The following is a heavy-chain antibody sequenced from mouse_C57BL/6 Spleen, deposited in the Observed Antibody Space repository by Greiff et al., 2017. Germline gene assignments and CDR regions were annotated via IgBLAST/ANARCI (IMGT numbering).Heavy chain of an antibody. V-gene: IGHV5-4*01. J-gene: IGHJ4*01. CDR1: GFTFSSYA. CDR2: ISDGGSYT. Sequence: EVQVVESGGGLVKPGGSLKLSCAASGFTFSSYAMSLVRQTPEKRLEWVATISDGGSYTYYPDNVKGRFTISRDNAKNNLYLQMSHLKSEDTAMCYCARSGRYAMDYWGQGTSVTVSS. D-gene: IGHD3-1*01. CDR3: ARSGRYAMDY.